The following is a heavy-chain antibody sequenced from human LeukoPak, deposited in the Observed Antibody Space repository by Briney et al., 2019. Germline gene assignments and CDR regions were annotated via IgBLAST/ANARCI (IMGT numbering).Heavy chain of an antibody. CDR1: GYTFTSYG. D-gene: IGHD2-8*01. V-gene: IGHV1-18*01. J-gene: IGHJ4*02. Sequence: ASVKVSCKASGYTFTSYGISWVRQAPGQGLEWMGWISAQHGQTEYAPNSQDRVTMTTDTYTNTAYMELRSLRSDDTAVYYCAGSLGYCTSNVCYLKYWGQGTLVAVSS. CDR3: AGSLGYCTSNVCYLKY. CDR2: ISAQHGQT.